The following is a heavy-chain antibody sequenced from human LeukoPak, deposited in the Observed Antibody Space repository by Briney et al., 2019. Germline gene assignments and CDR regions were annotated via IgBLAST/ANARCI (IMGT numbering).Heavy chain of an antibody. V-gene: IGHV3-48*04. CDR3: ARAGTTGSVDY. D-gene: IGHD1-14*01. Sequence: GGSLRLSCEASGFTFSDYSMNWVRQAPRKGLELISYISSSSSIIYNADSVKGRFTISRDNDKNSLYLQMNSLSADDTAVYYCARAGTTGSVDYWGQGSLVTVSS. J-gene: IGHJ4*02. CDR2: ISSSSSII. CDR1: GFTFSDYS.